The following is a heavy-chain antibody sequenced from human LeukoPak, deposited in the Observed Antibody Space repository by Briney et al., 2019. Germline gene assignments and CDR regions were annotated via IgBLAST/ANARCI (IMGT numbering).Heavy chain of an antibody. Sequence: GESLKISCKGSGYSFTSYWIVWVRQMPGKSLEWMGIIYPGDSDTRYSPSFQGQVTISADKSISTAYLQWSSLKASDTAMYYCARRYAVTINWDPFDYWGQGTLVTVSS. CDR2: IYPGDSDT. V-gene: IGHV5-51*01. CDR3: ARRYAVTINWDPFDY. J-gene: IGHJ4*02. D-gene: IGHD1-1*01. CDR1: GYSFTSYW.